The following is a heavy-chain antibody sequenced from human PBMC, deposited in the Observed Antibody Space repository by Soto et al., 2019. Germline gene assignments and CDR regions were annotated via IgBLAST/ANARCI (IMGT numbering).Heavy chain of an antibody. V-gene: IGHV4-59*08. J-gene: IGHJ5*02. CDR3: AIHAVFSPGLVWFDP. Sequence: SETLSLTCTVSGGSISSYYWSWIRQPPGKGLEWIGYIYYSGSTNYNPSLKSRVTISVDTSKNQFSLKLSSVTAADTAVYYCAIHAVFSPGLVWFDPWGQGTLVTGSS. CDR1: GGSISSYY. D-gene: IGHD2-15*01. CDR2: IYYSGST.